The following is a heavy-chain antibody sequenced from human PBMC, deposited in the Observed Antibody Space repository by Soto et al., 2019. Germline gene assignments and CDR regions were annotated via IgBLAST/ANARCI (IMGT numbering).Heavy chain of an antibody. D-gene: IGHD2-15*01. J-gene: IGHJ4*02. CDR1: GGTFSSYT. CDR2: IIPILGIA. CDR3: ARLVAGRPYYFDY. Sequence: SVKVSCKASGGTFSSYTISWVRQAPGQGLEWMGRIIPILGIANYAQKFQGRVTITADKSTSTAYMELSSLRSEDTAVYYCARLVAGRPYYFDYWGQGTLVTSPQ. V-gene: IGHV1-69*02.